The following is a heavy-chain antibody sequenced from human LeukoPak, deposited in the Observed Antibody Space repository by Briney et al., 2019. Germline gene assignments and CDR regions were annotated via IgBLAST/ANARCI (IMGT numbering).Heavy chain of an antibody. D-gene: IGHD2-2*01. V-gene: IGHV3-21*01. J-gene: IGHJ5*02. Sequence: GGSLRLSCAASGFTFSSYSMNWVRQAPGKGLEWVSSISSSSSYIYYADSVKGRFTISRDNAKNSLYLQMNSLRAEDTAVYYCARGQTDIVVVPAAANWFDPWGQGTLVTVSS. CDR1: GFTFSSYS. CDR3: ARGQTDIVVVPAAANWFDP. CDR2: ISSSSSYI.